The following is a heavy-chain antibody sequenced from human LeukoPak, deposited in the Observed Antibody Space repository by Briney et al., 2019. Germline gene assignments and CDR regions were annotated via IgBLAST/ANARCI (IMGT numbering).Heavy chain of an antibody. CDR2: INQDGSEK. CDR1: GFTFSNHW. D-gene: IGHD2-15*01. V-gene: IGHV3-7*01. CDR3: ARDHVVDGLVFDY. J-gene: IGHJ4*02. Sequence: PGGSLRLSCAASGFTFSNHWMSWVRQAPGKGLEWVANINQDGSEKYYMDSVKGRFTISRDNAKNSLYLQMNSLRAEDTAIYYCARDHVVDGLVFDYWGQGTLVTVSS.